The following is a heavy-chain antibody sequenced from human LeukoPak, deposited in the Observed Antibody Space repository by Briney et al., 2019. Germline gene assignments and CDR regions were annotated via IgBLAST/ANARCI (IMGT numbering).Heavy chain of an antibody. D-gene: IGHD6-19*01. CDR1: GFTLSSYA. J-gene: IGHJ4*02. V-gene: IGHV3-30*04. CDR3: ARDRGRIAVYYFDY. Sequence: GGSLRLSCAASGFTLSSYAMHWVRQAPGKGLEWVAVVAADGKDKHHADSVRGRFTISRDNSKNTLYLQMNSLRTEDAAVYYCARDRGRIAVYYFDYWGQGTLVTVSS. CDR2: VAADGKDK.